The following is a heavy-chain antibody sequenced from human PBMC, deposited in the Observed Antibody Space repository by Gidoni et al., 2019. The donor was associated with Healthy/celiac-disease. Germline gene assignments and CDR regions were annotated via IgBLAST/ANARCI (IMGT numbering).Heavy chain of an antibody. Sequence: QVQLVESGGGVVQPGGSLSLSCEASGFTFSSYGMHWVRQAPGKGLEWVAFIRYDGSNKYYADSVKGRFTISRDNSKNTLYLQMNSLRAEDTAVYYCAKDSSDYGDYVLDYWGQGTLVTVSS. V-gene: IGHV3-30*02. CDR3: AKDSSDYGDYVLDY. CDR1: GFTFSSYG. CDR2: IRYDGSNK. J-gene: IGHJ4*02. D-gene: IGHD4-17*01.